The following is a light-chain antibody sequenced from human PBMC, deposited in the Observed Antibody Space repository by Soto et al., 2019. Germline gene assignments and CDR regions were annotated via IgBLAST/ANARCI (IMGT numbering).Light chain of an antibody. CDR3: SSYTSSSTPNWV. Sequence: QSALTQPASVSGSPGQSITISCTGTSSDVGGYNYVSWYLQHPGKAPKLMIYEVSNRPSGVSNRFSGSKSGNTASLTISGLQAEDEADYYCSSYTSSSTPNWVFGGGTKLTVL. CDR1: SSDVGGYNY. J-gene: IGLJ3*02. V-gene: IGLV2-14*01. CDR2: EVS.